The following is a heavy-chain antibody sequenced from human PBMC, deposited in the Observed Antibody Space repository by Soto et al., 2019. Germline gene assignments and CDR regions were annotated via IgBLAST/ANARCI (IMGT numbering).Heavy chain of an antibody. V-gene: IGHV3-48*01. CDR3: ARYDSFAFYI. CDR2: IRGTT. D-gene: IGHD3-16*01. J-gene: IGHJ3*02. CDR1: GFTFTSYS. Sequence: EVQLVESGGGLVQPGGSLRLSCAASGFTFTSYSMNWVRQAPGKGLEWVSYIRGTTHYADSVKGRFTISRDNARSSLYLQMNSLRAEDTAVYYCARYDSFAFYIWGQGRMVTVSS.